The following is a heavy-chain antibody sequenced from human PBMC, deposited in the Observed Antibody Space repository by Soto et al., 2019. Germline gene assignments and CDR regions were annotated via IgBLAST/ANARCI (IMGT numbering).Heavy chain of an antibody. CDR1: GFIFSNYS. Sequence: EVHLVESGGGLVKPGGSLRLSCAASGFIFSNYSMNWVRQAPGKGLEWVSSISSLGNYIYYTDSVKGRFTISRGNAKSSLFLHTNVLRAEDTPTYSCAPYLTTVLAPGRVSSGQGTMVTVSS. CDR2: ISSLGNYI. CDR3: APYLTTVLAPGRVS. J-gene: IGHJ5*02. V-gene: IGHV3-21*04. D-gene: IGHD4-17*01.